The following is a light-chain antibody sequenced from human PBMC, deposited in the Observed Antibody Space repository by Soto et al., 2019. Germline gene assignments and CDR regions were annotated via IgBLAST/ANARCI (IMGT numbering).Light chain of an antibody. CDR1: QSVSSN. Sequence: EIVLTQSPGTLSLSPGERATLSCRASQSVSSNLAWYQQKPGQAPRLLIYGASTRATSIPARFSGSGSGTDFTLTISSLQSEDFAVYYCQQYNNWPPGTFGQGTKVDIK. J-gene: IGKJ1*01. CDR3: QQYNNWPPGT. CDR2: GAS. V-gene: IGKV3-15*01.